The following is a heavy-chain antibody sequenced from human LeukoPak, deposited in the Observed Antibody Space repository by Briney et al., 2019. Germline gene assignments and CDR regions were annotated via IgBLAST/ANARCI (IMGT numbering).Heavy chain of an antibody. Sequence: GASVKVSCKTSGYIFHDYGVSWVRQAPGQGLEWMGWMSPNSGDTGYAQKFQGRVTMTRDTSITTAYMELSSLRSEDTAVYYCARGVAAGVDYWGQGTLVTVSS. CDR1: GYIFHDYG. CDR2: MSPNSGDT. CDR3: ARGVAAGVDY. V-gene: IGHV1-8*02. J-gene: IGHJ4*02. D-gene: IGHD2-15*01.